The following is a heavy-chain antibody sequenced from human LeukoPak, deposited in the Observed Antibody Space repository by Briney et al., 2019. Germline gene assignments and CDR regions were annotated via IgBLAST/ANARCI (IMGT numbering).Heavy chain of an antibody. J-gene: IGHJ4*02. V-gene: IGHV3-11*04. CDR3: ARARVAVAGFFDY. CDR1: GFIFIDYY. Sequence: GGSLRLSCAASGFIFIDYYFSGIRQAPGKGLDWLSYISGSGSTMYYSDSVKGRFTISRDNAKNSLFLQMNSLRVEDTAVYFCARARVAVAGFFDYWGQGTLVTVSS. CDR2: ISGSGSTM. D-gene: IGHD6-19*01.